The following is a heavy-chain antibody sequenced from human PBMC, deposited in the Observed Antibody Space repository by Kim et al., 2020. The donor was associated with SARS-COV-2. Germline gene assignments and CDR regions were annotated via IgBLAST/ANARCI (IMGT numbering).Heavy chain of an antibody. J-gene: IGHJ3*01. V-gene: IGHV1-46*01. D-gene: IGHD2-21*02. CDR2: INPSGGST. Sequence: ASVKVSCKASGYTFTSYHMHWVRQAPGQGLEWMGIINPSGGSTSYTRKFQDRVTMTRDTSTTTVYMELSSLTSDDTAVYYCAREEGFVVVTDIPPGAFNVWGQGTMVTVSS. CDR3: AREEGFVVVTDIPPGAFNV. CDR1: GYTFTSYH.